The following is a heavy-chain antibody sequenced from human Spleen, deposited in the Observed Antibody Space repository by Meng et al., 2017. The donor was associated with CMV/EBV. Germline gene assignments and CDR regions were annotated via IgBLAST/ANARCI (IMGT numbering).Heavy chain of an antibody. Sequence: KASGGTFSSYAISWVRQAPGQGLEWMGGIIPIFGTANYAQKFQGRVTITTDESTSTAYMELSSLRSEDTAVYYCARDHSGYDYGWFDPWGQGTLVTVSS. V-gene: IGHV1-69*05. J-gene: IGHJ5*02. D-gene: IGHD5-12*01. CDR2: IIPIFGTA. CDR1: GGTFSSYA. CDR3: ARDHSGYDYGWFDP.